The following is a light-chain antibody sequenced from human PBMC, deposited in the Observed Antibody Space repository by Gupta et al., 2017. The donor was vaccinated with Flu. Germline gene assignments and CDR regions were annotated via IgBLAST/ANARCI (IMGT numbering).Light chain of an antibody. CDR2: RNN. J-gene: IGLJ1*01. V-gene: IGLV1-44*01. CDR1: SSNIGTTT. Sequence: QSVLTQPPSASGTHGQRVTISCYGSSSNIGTTTVDWYQQAPGTAPKLIIHRNNQRPSGVPDRFSGSKSGASASLAISGPESEDEADYYCAAWDDSLNGYVFGTGTKVTVL. CDR3: AAWDDSLNGYV.